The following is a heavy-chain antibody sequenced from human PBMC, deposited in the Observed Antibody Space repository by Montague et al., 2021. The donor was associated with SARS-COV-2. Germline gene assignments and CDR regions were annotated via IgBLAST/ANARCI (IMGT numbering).Heavy chain of an antibody. CDR1: GGSISSYY. CDR2: IYYSGST. Sequence: SETLSLTCTVSGGSISSYYWSWIRQPPGKGLEWIGYIYYSGSTNYNPSLKSRVTISVDTSKNQFSLKLSSVTAADTAVYYCARTYYDNLTGYYNRGAFDIWGQGTMVTVSS. V-gene: IGHV4-59*08. CDR3: ARTYYDNLTGYYNRGAFDI. D-gene: IGHD3-9*01. J-gene: IGHJ3*02.